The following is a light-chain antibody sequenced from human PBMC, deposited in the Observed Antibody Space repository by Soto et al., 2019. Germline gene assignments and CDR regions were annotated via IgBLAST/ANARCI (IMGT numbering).Light chain of an antibody. V-gene: IGKV2-28*01. CDR2: LGS. CDR1: QNLLNSNGYNY. CDR3: MQALQTPLT. J-gene: IGKJ4*01. Sequence: DIVMTQSPLSLPVTPGEPASISCRSSQNLLNSNGYNYLDWYVQKPGQSPQLLIYLGSSRASGVPDRFSGSGSGTDFTLKISRVEVEDVGVYYCMQALQTPLTFGGGTMVEIK.